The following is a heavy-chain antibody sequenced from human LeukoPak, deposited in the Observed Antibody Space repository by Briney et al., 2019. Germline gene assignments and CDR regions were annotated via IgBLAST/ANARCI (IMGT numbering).Heavy chain of an antibody. CDR1: GYTFTGYY. CDR2: INPNTGDS. D-gene: IGHD3-10*01. J-gene: IGHJ4*02. V-gene: IGHV1-2*02. CDR3: ARDGEARMVDFDY. Sequence: ASVKVSCKTSGYTFTGYYMYWVRQAPGQGPECMGWINPNTGDSDSAQKFRGRVTMTRDTSISTAYMELSRLTSDDTAVYYCARDGEARMVDFDYWGQGTLVTVSS.